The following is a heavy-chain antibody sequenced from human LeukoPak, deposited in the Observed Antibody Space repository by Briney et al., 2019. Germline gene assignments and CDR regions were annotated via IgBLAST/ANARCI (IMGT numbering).Heavy chain of an antibody. CDR3: AGQYYYDKNGPFDY. Sequence: GESLKISCKGSGYSFTTYWIGWVRQMPGKGLEWVGVIYPSNSDTRYSPSFQGQVTLSADKSINTAYLQWSSLKASDTAMYYCAGQYYYDKNGPFDYWGQGTQVTVSS. V-gene: IGHV5-51*01. D-gene: IGHD3-22*01. CDR2: IYPSNSDT. CDR1: GYSFTTYW. J-gene: IGHJ4*02.